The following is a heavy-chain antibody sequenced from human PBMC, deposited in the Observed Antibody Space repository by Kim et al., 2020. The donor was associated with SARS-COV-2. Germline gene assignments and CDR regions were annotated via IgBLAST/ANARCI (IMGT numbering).Heavy chain of an antibody. J-gene: IGHJ5*02. Sequence: GGSLRLSCAASGFTFDDYAMHWVRQAPGKGLEWVSGISWNSGSIGYADSVKGRFTISRDNAKNSLYLQMNSLRAEDTALYYCAKVVSPFVAAASNWFDPWGQGTLVTVSS. V-gene: IGHV3-9*01. D-gene: IGHD6-13*01. CDR3: AKVVSPFVAAASNWFDP. CDR2: ISWNSGSI. CDR1: GFTFDDYA.